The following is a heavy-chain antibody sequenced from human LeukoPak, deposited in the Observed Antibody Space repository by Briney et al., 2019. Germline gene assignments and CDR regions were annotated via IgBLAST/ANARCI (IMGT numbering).Heavy chain of an antibody. CDR2: CDPEDGET. J-gene: IGHJ5*02. CDR3: ATGLRGENWFDP. D-gene: IGHD3-10*01. V-gene: IGHV1-24*01. CDR1: GYTLTELS. Sequence: ASVKVSCKVSGYTLTELSMHWVRQAPGKGLEWMGGCDPEDGETIYAQKFQGRVTMTEDTSTDTAYMELSSLRSEDTAVYYCATGLRGENWFDPWGQGTLVTVSS.